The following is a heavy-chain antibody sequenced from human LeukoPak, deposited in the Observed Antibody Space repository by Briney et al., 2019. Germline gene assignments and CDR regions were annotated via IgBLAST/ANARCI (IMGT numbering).Heavy chain of an antibody. J-gene: IGHJ3*02. CDR1: GYTFTCYG. Sequence: GASVKVSCKASGYTFTCYGISWVRQAPGQGLEWMGWISAYNGNTNYAQKLQGRVTMTTDTSTSTAYMELRSLRSDDTAVYYCARPVAGGPNDAFDIWGQGTMVTVSS. CDR2: ISAYNGNT. D-gene: IGHD3-16*01. V-gene: IGHV1-18*01. CDR3: ARPVAGGPNDAFDI.